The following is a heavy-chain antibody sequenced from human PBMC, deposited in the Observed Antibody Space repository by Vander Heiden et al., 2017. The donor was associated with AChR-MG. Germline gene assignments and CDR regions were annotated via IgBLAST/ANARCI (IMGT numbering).Heavy chain of an antibody. CDR1: GFTFSSYW. CDR2: IKQDGSEK. CDR3: ARATGYAITYYYYYYMDV. Sequence: EVQLVESGGGLVQPGGSLRLSCAASGFTFSSYWMSWVRQAPGKGLEWVANIKQDGSEKYYVDSVKGRFTISRDNAKNSLYLQMNSLRAEDTAEYYCARATGYAITYYYYYYMDVWGKGTTVTVSS. V-gene: IGHV3-7*01. J-gene: IGHJ6*03. D-gene: IGHD2-8*01.